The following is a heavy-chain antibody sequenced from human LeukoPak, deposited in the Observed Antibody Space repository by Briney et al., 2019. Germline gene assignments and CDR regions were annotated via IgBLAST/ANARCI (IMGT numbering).Heavy chain of an antibody. CDR3: ARDRHYYDSSGYYPYFDY. V-gene: IGHV3-48*03. J-gene: IGHJ4*02. D-gene: IGHD3-22*01. CDR1: GFTFSSYE. CDR2: ISSIGSTI. Sequence: GGSLRLSCAASGFTFSSYEMNWVRQAPGKGLEWVSYISSIGSTIYYADSVKGRFTISRDNAKNSLYLQMNSLRAEDTAVYYCARDRHYYDSSGYYPYFDYWGQGTLVTVSS.